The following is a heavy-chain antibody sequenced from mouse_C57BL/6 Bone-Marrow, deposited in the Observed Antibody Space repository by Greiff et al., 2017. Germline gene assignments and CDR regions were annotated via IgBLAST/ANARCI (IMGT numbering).Heavy chain of an antibody. V-gene: IGHV2-5*01. D-gene: IGHD2-1*01. CDR3: AKPGYGNYDWYFDV. CDR2: IWRGGST. CDR1: GFSLTSYG. Sequence: VQLQQSGPGLVQPSQSLSITCTVSGFSLTSYGVHWVRQSPGKGLEWLGVIWRGGSTDYNAAFMSRLSIPKDNSKSQVFFKMNSLQADDTAIYYCAKPGYGNYDWYFDVWGTGTTVTVSS. J-gene: IGHJ1*03.